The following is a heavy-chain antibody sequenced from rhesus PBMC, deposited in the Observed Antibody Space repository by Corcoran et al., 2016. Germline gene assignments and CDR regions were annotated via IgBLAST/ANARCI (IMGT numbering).Heavy chain of an antibody. CDR3: ARDRDITMIVVPYDY. CDR1: GGSISSGYYY. J-gene: IGHJ4*01. CDR2: ITYSGST. Sequence: QVQLQESGPGLVKPSETLSLTCAVSGGSISSGYYYWSWIRQPPGKGLEWIGYITYSGSTSYNPSLKSLVTLSRDTSKNQFSLKLSSVTAADTAVYYCARDRDITMIVVPYDYWGQGVLVTVSS. D-gene: IGHD3-28*01. V-gene: IGHV4-122*02.